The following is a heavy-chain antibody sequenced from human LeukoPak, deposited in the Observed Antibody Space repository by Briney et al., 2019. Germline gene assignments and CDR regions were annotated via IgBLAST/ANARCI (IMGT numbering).Heavy chain of an antibody. CDR2: IYYSGST. V-gene: IGHV4-59*01. D-gene: IGHD6-13*01. CDR1: GGSIGSYY. CDR3: ARSRIAAAGIHFDY. J-gene: IGHJ4*02. Sequence: SETLSLTCTVSGGSIGSYYWSWIRQPPGKGLEWIGYIYYSGSTNYNPSLKSRVTISVDTSKNQFSLKPSSVTAADTAVYYCARSRIAAAGIHFDYWGQGTLVTVSS.